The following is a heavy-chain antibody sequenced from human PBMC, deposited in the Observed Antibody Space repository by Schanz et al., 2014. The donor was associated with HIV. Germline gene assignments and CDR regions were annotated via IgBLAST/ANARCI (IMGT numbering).Heavy chain of an antibody. CDR1: GFTFSTYA. V-gene: IGHV3-23*01. CDR2: ISGSGGST. Sequence: EVQLLESGGHLVQPGGSLRLSCTAFGFTFSTYAMSWVRQAPGKGLEWVSLISGSGGSTYYAYSVKGRFTISRDNSKNTVYLQLSSLRAEDTAIYYCARGRGTYNSGYYDPLDYWGQGTLVTVSP. D-gene: IGHD3-22*01. CDR3: ARGRGTYNSGYYDPLDY. J-gene: IGHJ4*02.